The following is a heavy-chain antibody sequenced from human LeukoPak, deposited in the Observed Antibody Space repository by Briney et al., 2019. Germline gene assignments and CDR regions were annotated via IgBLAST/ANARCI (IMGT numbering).Heavy chain of an antibody. D-gene: IGHD1-1*01. J-gene: IGHJ1*01. V-gene: IGHV3-30*04. CDR2: ISYDGSNK. Sequence: GRSLRLSCAASGFTFSSYAMHWVRQAPGKGLEWVAVISYDGSNKYYADSVEGRFTISRDNSKNTLYLQMNSLRAEDTAVYYCARDMVGTSEYFQHWGQGTLVTVSS. CDR3: ARDMVGTSEYFQH. CDR1: GFTFSSYA.